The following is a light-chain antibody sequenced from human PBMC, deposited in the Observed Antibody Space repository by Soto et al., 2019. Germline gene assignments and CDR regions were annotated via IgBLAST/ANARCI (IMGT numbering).Light chain of an antibody. CDR3: QQRYITPRLT. J-gene: IGKJ3*01. CDR1: QSIDSY. CDR2: AAS. V-gene: IGKV1-39*01. Sequence: DIQMTQSPSSLSASVGDRVTITCRASQSIDSYLNWYQQKPGKAPKLLIYAASSLQTGVPSRFSGSGSGTDFTLTISSLQPEDFATYYCQQRYITPRLTFGPGTKVEMK.